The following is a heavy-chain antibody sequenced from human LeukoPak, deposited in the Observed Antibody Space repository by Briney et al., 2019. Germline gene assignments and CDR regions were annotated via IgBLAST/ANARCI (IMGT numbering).Heavy chain of an antibody. D-gene: IGHD2-2*01. Sequence: GGSLRLSCAASGFTVSSNYMSWVRQAPGKGLEWVSVIYSGGSTYYADSVKGRFTISRDNSKNTLYPQMNSLRAEDTAVYYCARDGSTSGNWYFDLWGRGTLVTVSS. J-gene: IGHJ2*01. V-gene: IGHV3-53*01. CDR1: GFTVSSNY. CDR3: ARDGSTSGNWYFDL. CDR2: IYSGGST.